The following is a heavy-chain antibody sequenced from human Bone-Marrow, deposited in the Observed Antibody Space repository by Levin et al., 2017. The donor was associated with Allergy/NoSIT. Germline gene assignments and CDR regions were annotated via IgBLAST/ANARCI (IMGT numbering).Heavy chain of an antibody. D-gene: IGHD5-18*01. CDR1: DGSVSSGTYY. V-gene: IGHV4-61*01. Sequence: SETLSLTCTVSDGSVSSGTYYWSWIRQSPGKGLEWIGYVYYSGSTKTNPSLNSRVTISVDTPRNQFSLRLRSVTAADTALYYCARARDNFGYLPLDHWGQGTLVIVSS. J-gene: IGHJ4*02. CDR2: VYYSGST. CDR3: ARARDNFGYLPLDH.